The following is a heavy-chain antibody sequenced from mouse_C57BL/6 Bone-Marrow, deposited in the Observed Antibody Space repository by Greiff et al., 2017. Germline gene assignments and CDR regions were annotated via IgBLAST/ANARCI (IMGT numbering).Heavy chain of an antibody. Sequence: VQLQQSGGDLVKPGGSLKLSCAASGFTFSSYGMSWVRQTPDKRLEWVATISSGGSYTYYPDSVKGRFTISRDNAKNTLYLQMSSLKSEDTAMYYCAVFITTRDFDYWGQGTTLTVSS. V-gene: IGHV5-6*01. CDR1: GFTFSSYG. CDR3: AVFITTRDFDY. D-gene: IGHD1-1*01. J-gene: IGHJ2*01. CDR2: ISSGGSYT.